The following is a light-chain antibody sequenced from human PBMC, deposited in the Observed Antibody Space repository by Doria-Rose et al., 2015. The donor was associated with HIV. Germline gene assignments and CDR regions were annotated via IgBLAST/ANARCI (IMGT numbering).Light chain of an antibody. V-gene: IGKV3-20*01. CDR3: HQYGTSWT. Sequence: TQSPGTLSLSPGGRAPLSCRASQSFSSTYLAWYQQKPGQAPSLLIYDGSTRATGIPDRFSASGSGTDFTLTINRLEPEDFALYYCHQYGTSWTFGQGTKVEI. J-gene: IGKJ1*01. CDR1: QSFSSTY. CDR2: DGS.